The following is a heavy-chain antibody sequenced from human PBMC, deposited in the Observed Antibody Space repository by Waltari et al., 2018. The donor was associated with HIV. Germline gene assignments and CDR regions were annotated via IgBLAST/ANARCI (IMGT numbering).Heavy chain of an antibody. CDR3: AREGARMTTMIYYYYGMDV. V-gene: IGHV1-2*06. CDR2: INPNSGGT. D-gene: IGHD4-4*01. Sequence: QVQLVQSGAEVKKHGASVKVSCKASGYTFTGYYMHWVRPAPGQGLEWMGRINPNSGGTNYAQQFQGRVTMTRDTSISTAYMELSRLRSDDTAVYYCAREGARMTTMIYYYYGMDVWGQGTTVTVSS. CDR1: GYTFTGYY. J-gene: IGHJ6*02.